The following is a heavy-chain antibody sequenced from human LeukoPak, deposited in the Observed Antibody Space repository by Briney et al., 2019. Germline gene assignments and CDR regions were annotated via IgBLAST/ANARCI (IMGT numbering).Heavy chain of an antibody. Sequence: ASVKVSCKASGYTFTAYYMHWVRQAPGQGLEWMGWIKCDSGGTEYSRNYRGRVTMTRDTSISTAYMELSRLRSDDTAVYYCASLATAGTDLFDYWGQGTLVTVSS. CDR3: ASLATAGTDLFDY. D-gene: IGHD6-13*01. CDR2: IKCDSGGT. V-gene: IGHV1-2*02. CDR1: GYTFTAYY. J-gene: IGHJ4*02.